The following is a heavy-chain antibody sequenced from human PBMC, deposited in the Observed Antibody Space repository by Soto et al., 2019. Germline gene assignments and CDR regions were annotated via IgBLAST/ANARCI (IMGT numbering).Heavy chain of an antibody. CDR2: IYYSGSI. Sequence: PSETLSLTCTVSGGSMNNYYWSWIRQPPGRGLEWIGYIYYSGSINYDPSLESRVAMSVDTSKNRFSLKLTSVTAADTAVYYCARRWFWSGSFNWFDPWGQGILVTVSS. J-gene: IGHJ5*02. CDR3: ARRWFWSGSFNWFDP. CDR1: GGSMNNYY. V-gene: IGHV4-59*01. D-gene: IGHD3-3*01.